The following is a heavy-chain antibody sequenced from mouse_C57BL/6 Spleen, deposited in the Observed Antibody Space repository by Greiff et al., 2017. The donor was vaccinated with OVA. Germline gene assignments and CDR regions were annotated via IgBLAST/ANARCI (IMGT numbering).Heavy chain of an antibody. D-gene: IGHD2-3*01. Sequence: EVQLQQSGPELVKPGASVKISCKASGYSFTGYYMNWVKQSPEKSLEWIGEINPSTGGTTYNQKFKAKATLTVDKSSSTAYMQLKSLTSGDSAVYYCASSIYDGYPAWFAYWGQGTLVTVSA. CDR3: ASSIYDGYPAWFAY. V-gene: IGHV1-42*01. CDR1: GYSFTGYY. J-gene: IGHJ3*01. CDR2: INPSTGGT.